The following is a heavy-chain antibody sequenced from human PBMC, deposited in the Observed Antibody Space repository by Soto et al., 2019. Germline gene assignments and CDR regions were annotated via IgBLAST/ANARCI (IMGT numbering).Heavy chain of an antibody. CDR3: ARVSYYYDSSGYYPALRWFDP. Sequence: SETLSLTCTVSGGSISSGGYYWSWIRQHPGKGLEWIGYIYYSGSTYYNPSLKSRVTISVDTSKNQFSLKLSSVTAADTAVYYCARVSYYYDSSGYYPALRWFDPWGQGTLVTVSS. J-gene: IGHJ5*02. D-gene: IGHD3-22*01. CDR2: IYYSGST. V-gene: IGHV4-31*03. CDR1: GGSISSGGYY.